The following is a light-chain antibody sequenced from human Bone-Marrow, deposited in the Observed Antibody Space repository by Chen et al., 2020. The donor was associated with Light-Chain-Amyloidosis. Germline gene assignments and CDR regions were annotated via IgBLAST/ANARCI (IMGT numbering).Light chain of an antibody. CDR2: RDT. V-gene: IGLV3-25*03. CDR1: DLPTKY. J-gene: IGLJ2*01. Sequence: SYELPHPPSFSVSPGQTARITCSGDDLPTKYAYWYQQKPGQAPVLVIHRDTERPSGISERFSGSSSGTTATLTISGVQAEDEADYHCQSADSSGTYEVIFGGGTKLTVL. CDR3: QSADSSGTYEVI.